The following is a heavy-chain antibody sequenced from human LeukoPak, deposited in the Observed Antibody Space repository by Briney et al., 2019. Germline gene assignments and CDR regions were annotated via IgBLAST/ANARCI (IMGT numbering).Heavy chain of an antibody. CDR2: IIPIFGTA. CDR3: ARVGGYDTHFDY. J-gene: IGHJ4*02. V-gene: IGHV1-69*13. D-gene: IGHD5-12*01. CDR1: GGTFSSYA. Sequence: SVKVSCKASGGTFSSYAISWVRQAPGQGLEWMRGIIPIFGTANYAQKFQGRVTITADESTSTAYMELSSLRSEDTAVYYCARVGGYDTHFDYWGQGTLATVSS.